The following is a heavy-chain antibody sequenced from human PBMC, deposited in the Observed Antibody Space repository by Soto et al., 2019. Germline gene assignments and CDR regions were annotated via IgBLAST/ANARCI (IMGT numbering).Heavy chain of an antibody. D-gene: IGHD3-10*01. CDR1: GGSFSGYY. CDR3: ARQVRGSIPPLYYYYYMDV. V-gene: IGHV4-34*01. Sequence: SETLSLTCAVYGGSFSGYYWSWIRQPPGKGLEWIGEINHSGSTNYNPSLKSRVTISVDTSKNQFSLKLSSVTAADTAVYYCARQVRGSIPPLYYYYYMDVWGKGTTVTVSS. J-gene: IGHJ6*03. CDR2: INHSGST.